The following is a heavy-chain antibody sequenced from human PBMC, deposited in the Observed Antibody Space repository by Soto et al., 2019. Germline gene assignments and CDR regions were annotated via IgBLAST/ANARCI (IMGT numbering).Heavy chain of an antibody. V-gene: IGHV1-69*13. CDR1: GGTFSRYS. Sequence: ASVQVSCKASGGTFSRYSISWVRQAPGQGLEWMGGIIPIFGTANYAQKFQGRVTITADESTSTAYMELRSLRSDDTAVYYCARVRYDSSGYYLKVVPFDYWGQGTLVTVSS. D-gene: IGHD3-22*01. CDR2: IIPIFGTA. J-gene: IGHJ4*02. CDR3: ARVRYDSSGYYLKVVPFDY.